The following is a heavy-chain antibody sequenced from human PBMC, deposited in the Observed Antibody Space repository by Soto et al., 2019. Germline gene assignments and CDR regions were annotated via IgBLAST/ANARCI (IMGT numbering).Heavy chain of an antibody. CDR1: GFPFSSYS. V-gene: IGHV3-48*02. Sequence: EVQLVESGGGLVQPGGSLRLSCAASGFPFSSYSMDWVRQAPGQGLEWISYITTSSHTIYYADSVRGRFTISRDNAKNSLFLQMNSLRDADTAVYYCARHGIQVSHDVWGQGTTVIVSS. CDR3: ARHGIQVSHDV. J-gene: IGHJ6*02. D-gene: IGHD5-18*01. CDR2: ITTSSHTI.